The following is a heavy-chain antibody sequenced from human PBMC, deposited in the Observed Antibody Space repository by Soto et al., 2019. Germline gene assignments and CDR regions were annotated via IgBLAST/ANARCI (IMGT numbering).Heavy chain of an antibody. J-gene: IGHJ6*03. V-gene: IGHV3-33*01. D-gene: IGHD6-13*01. CDR3: ARDKRRGAAANFGHYYYYMDV. CDR2: IWYDGSNK. Sequence: PGGSLRLSCAASGFTFSSYGMHWVRQAPGKGLEWVAVIWYDGSNKYYADSVKGRFTISRDNSKNTLYLQMNSLRAEDTAVYYCARDKRRGAAANFGHYYYYMDVWGKGTTVTVSS. CDR1: GFTFSSYG.